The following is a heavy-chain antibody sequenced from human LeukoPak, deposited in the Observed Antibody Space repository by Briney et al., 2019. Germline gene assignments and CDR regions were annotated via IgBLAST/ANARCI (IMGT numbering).Heavy chain of an antibody. CDR1: GFTFSSYG. J-gene: IGHJ4*02. D-gene: IGHD1-7*01. CDR3: ARDANYYFDY. CDR2: IWYDGTNK. V-gene: IGHV3-33*08. Sequence: PGRSLRLSCAASGFTFSSYGMHWVRQAPGKGLEWVALIWYDGTNKYYGDSVKGRFTISRDNSKNTLYLQMNSLRAEDTAVYFCARDANYYFDYWGRGTLVTVS.